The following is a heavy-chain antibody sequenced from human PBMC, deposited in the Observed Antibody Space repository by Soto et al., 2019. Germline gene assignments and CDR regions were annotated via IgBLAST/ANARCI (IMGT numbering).Heavy chain of an antibody. CDR3: ASPRDNYYYNGMDV. D-gene: IGHD3-10*01. Sequence: QVQLVQSGAEVKKPGSSVKVSCKASGGTFSSYAISWVRQAPGQGLEWMGGFIPIFGAADYAQNFQGRVTIAADESTSTAYMELSSLRSEDTAVYYCASPRDNYYYNGMDVWGKGTTVTVSP. CDR2: FIPIFGAA. V-gene: IGHV1-69*12. J-gene: IGHJ6*04. CDR1: GGTFSSYA.